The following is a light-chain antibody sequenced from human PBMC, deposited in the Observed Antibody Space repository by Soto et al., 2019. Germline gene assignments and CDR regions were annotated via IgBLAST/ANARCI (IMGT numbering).Light chain of an antibody. CDR2: DVS. CDR1: DSDIGAYNY. V-gene: IGLV2-14*01. Sequence: QSVLTQSASVSGSPGQSITISCTGTDSDIGAYNYVSWYQQHPGKAPKLMIYDVSIRPSAVSNRFSGSKSGNTASLTISGLQPEDEADYFCSSYTSTNSVFGGGTKLTVL. J-gene: IGLJ2*01. CDR3: SSYTSTNSV.